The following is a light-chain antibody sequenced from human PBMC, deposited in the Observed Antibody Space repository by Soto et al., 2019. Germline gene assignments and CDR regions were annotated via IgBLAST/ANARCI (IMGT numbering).Light chain of an antibody. CDR1: SSDVGGYNY. CDR2: EVS. J-gene: IGLJ2*01. CDR3: SSYTSSNTVV. Sequence: QSALTQPASVSGSPGQSITISCTGTSSDVGGYNYVSWYQQHPGKAPKLIIYEVSNRPSGVSDRFSGSKSGNTASLTISGLQAEDEADYYCSSYTSSNTVVFGGGTKVTVL. V-gene: IGLV2-14*01.